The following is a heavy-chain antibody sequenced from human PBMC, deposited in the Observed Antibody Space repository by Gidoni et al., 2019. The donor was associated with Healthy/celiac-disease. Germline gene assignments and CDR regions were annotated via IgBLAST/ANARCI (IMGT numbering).Heavy chain of an antibody. V-gene: IGHV4-31*03. CDR2: IYYSGST. CDR3: ARGLRGYSYGSGDY. D-gene: IGHD5-18*01. Sequence: QAQLQESGPGLVKPSQTMSLTCTVPGCSIRTGGYYWRWIRQHPGKGLEWIGYIYYSGSTYYNPSLKSRVTISVDTSKNQFSLKLSSVTAADTAVYYCARGLRGYSYGSGDYWGQGTLVTVSS. CDR1: GCSIRTGGYY. J-gene: IGHJ4*02.